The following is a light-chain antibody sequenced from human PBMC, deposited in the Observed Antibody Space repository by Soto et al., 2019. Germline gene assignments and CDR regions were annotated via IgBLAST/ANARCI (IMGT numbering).Light chain of an antibody. J-gene: IGKJ2*01. CDR1: QTRGTY. CDR3: QQSHTTPYT. Sequence: DIQMTQSLSSLSASVGARVTITCRASQTRGTYLNWFQQKAGSAPNLLIYGASNLQSAVPSRFSGGGSGTDFTLTISSLQPEDFATYDCQQSHTTPYTFGQGTKLEIK. CDR2: GAS. V-gene: IGKV1-39*01.